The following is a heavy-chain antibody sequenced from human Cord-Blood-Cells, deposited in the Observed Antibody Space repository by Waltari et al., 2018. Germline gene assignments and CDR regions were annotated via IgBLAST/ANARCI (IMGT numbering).Heavy chain of an antibody. CDR2: IYYRGSH. D-gene: IGHD2-21*02. J-gene: IGHJ6*03. V-gene: IGHV4-59*01. Sequence: QVQLQESGPGLVKPSETLSLTCTVSGGSISSYYWSWIRQPPGKGLEWIGYIYYRGSHTYNPSLKRRGTISVDTSKNQFSLKLSSVTAADTAVYYCARAYCGGDCYSYYYYYMDVWGKGTTVTVSS. CDR3: ARAYCGGDCYSYYYYYMDV. CDR1: GGSISSYY.